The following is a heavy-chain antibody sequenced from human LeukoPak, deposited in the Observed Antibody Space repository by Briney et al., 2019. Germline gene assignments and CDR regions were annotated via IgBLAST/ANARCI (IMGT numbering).Heavy chain of an antibody. CDR2: IYYTGST. Sequence: SETLSLTCTVSGGSIGSYYWTWIRQPPGKGLEWIGYIYYTGSTNYNPSLKSRVTISLDTSKIQFSLKLSSVTAADTAVYYCARVGAITMVRGVILGTYWFDPWGQGTLVTVSS. CDR1: GGSIGSYY. CDR3: ARVGAITMVRGVILGTYWFDP. V-gene: IGHV4-59*01. D-gene: IGHD3-10*01. J-gene: IGHJ5*02.